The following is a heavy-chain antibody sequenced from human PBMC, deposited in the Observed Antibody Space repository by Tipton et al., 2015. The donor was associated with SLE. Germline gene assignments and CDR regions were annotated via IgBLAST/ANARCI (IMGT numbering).Heavy chain of an antibody. CDR3: AREPSLEGDAFDI. CDR2: INHSGST. Sequence: TLSLTCAVYGGSFSGYYWSWIRQPPGKGLEWIGEINHSGSTSYNPSLKSRVTISVDTSKNQFSLKLSSVTAADTAVYYCAREPSLEGDAFDIWGQGTMVTVSS. V-gene: IGHV4-34*01. J-gene: IGHJ3*02. D-gene: IGHD5-24*01. CDR1: GGSFSGYY.